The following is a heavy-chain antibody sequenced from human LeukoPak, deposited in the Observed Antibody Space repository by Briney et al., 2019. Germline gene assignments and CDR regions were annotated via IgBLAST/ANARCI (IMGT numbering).Heavy chain of an antibody. CDR1: GFTFRASW. Sequence: GGSLRLSCAASGFTFRASWMHWVRRAPGKGLGWVSRISAEGSDTIYADSVRGRFTISRDNAKNTVYLQMNSVRAEDTAVYYYAREVVLSRISVFYYWGQGTVVTVSS. CDR2: ISAEGSDT. V-gene: IGHV3-74*01. D-gene: IGHD2-21*01. J-gene: IGHJ4*02. CDR3: AREVVLSRISVFYY.